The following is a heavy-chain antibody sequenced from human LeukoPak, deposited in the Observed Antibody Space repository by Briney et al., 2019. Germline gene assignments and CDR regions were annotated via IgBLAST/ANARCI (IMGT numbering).Heavy chain of an antibody. CDR2: ISYDGSNK. J-gene: IGHJ4*02. V-gene: IGHV3-30-3*01. Sequence: GGSLRLSCAGSGFIFNNYVMSWVRQAPGKGLGWVAVISYDGSNKYYADSVKGRFTISRDNSKNTLYLQMNSLRAEDTAVYYCARIPGIAAAGISDYWGQGTLVTVSS. CDR3: ARIPGIAAAGISDY. D-gene: IGHD6-13*01. CDR1: GFIFNNYV.